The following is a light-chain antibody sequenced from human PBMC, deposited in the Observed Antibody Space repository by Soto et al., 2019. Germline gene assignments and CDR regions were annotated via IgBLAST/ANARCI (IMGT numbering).Light chain of an antibody. J-gene: IGKJ1*01. V-gene: IGKV3-15*01. CDR2: DAS. CDR1: HSISSN. Sequence: EIVMTQSPATLSLSPGERAAISCRASHSISSNLAWYQQKPGQVPRLLIFDASTRAPGIPARFSGSASGTEFTLAISSLQSEDFSVYFCQQYNNWPLTFGQGTKVEIK. CDR3: QQYNNWPLT.